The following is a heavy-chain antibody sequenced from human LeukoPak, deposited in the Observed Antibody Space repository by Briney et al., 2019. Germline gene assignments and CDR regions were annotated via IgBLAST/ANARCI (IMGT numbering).Heavy chain of an antibody. Sequence: ASVKVSCKASGYTFTSYGISWVRQAPGQGLEWMGWISAYNGNTNYAQKLQGRVTMTTGTSTSTAYMELRSLRSDDTAVYYCARDSDIVVVPAGSFDPWGQGTLVTVSS. D-gene: IGHD2-2*01. CDR1: GYTFTSYG. CDR2: ISAYNGNT. CDR3: ARDSDIVVVPAGSFDP. V-gene: IGHV1-18*01. J-gene: IGHJ5*02.